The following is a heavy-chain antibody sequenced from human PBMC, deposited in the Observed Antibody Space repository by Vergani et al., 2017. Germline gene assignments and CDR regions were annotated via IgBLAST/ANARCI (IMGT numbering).Heavy chain of an antibody. CDR3: ARDLGGLAYCGGDCYRDY. Sequence: QVQLVQSGAEVKKPGSSVKVSCKASGGTFSSYAISWVRQAPGQGLEWMGIINPSGGSTSYAQKFQGRVTMTRDTSTSTVYMELSSLRSEDTAVYYCARDLGGLAYCGGDCYRDYWGQGTLVTVSS. J-gene: IGHJ4*02. CDR2: INPSGGST. V-gene: IGHV1-46*03. D-gene: IGHD2-21*02. CDR1: GGTFSSYA.